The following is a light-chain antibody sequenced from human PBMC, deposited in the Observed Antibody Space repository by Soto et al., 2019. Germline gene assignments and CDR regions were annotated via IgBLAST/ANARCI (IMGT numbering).Light chain of an antibody. V-gene: IGLV7-46*01. J-gene: IGLJ2*01. Sequence: QAVVTQEPSLTVSPGGTVILTCGSSTGAVTSGHYPYWFQQKPGQAPKTLIYDTTNKQSWSPARFSGSLLGCKAALTLSGAQPEDEADYYCLLVYSGTVVFGGGTKVTVL. CDR1: TGAVTSGHY. CDR2: DTT. CDR3: LLVYSGTVV.